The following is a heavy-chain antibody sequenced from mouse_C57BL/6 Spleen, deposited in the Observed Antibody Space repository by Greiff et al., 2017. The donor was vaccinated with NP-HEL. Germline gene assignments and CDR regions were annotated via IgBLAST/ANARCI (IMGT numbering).Heavy chain of an antibody. Sequence: EVQGVESGGGLVKPGGSLKLSCAASGFTFSSYAMSWVRQTPEKRLEWVATISDGGSYTYYPDNVKGRFTISRDNAKNNLYLQMSHLKSEDTAMYYCARGISYYGSSPWYFDVWGTGTTVTVSS. D-gene: IGHD1-1*01. V-gene: IGHV5-4*01. J-gene: IGHJ1*03. CDR2: ISDGGSYT. CDR1: GFTFSSYA. CDR3: ARGISYYGSSPWYFDV.